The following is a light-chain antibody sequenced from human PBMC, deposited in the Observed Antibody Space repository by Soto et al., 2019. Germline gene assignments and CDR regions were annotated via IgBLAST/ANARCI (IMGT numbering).Light chain of an antibody. V-gene: IGLV2-14*01. CDR2: EVN. Sequence: QSALTQPASVSGSPGQSITISCTGTSSDIVGNNYVSWYQHHPGKAHKLMIYEVNNRPSGVSNRFSGSKSGNTASLTISGLQAEDEADYYCSSYTSSSTLLVFGGGTKLTVL. J-gene: IGLJ2*01. CDR3: SSYTSSSTLLV. CDR1: SSDIVGNNY.